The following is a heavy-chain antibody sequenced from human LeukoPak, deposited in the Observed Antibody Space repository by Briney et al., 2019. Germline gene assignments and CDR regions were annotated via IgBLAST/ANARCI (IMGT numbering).Heavy chain of an antibody. CDR2: ISGSGGST. CDR3: AETPGPYYDFWSGYYVVYYFDY. Sequence: PGGSLRLSCAASGFTFSSYAMSWVRQAPGKGLEWVSAISGSGGSTYYADSVKGRFTISRDNSKNTLYLQMNSLRAEDTAVYYCAETPGPYYDFWSGYYVVYYFDYWGQGTLVTVSS. D-gene: IGHD3-3*01. J-gene: IGHJ4*02. V-gene: IGHV3-23*01. CDR1: GFTFSSYA.